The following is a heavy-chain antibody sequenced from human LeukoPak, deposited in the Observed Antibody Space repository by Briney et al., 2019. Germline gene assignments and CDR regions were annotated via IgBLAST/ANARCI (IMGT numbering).Heavy chain of an antibody. J-gene: IGHJ6*03. Sequence: PGGSLTISCAASGFTVSNNYMSWVRQAPGKGLEWVSLIYSHGGTNYADSVKGRFTISRDNSKNTRYLQMNNLRAEDTAVYYCARDGIDSSSGISYYYYMAVWGKGTTVTISS. CDR2: IYSHGGT. CDR3: ARDGIDSSSGISYYYYMAV. CDR1: GFTVSNNY. V-gene: IGHV3-66*01. D-gene: IGHD3-22*01.